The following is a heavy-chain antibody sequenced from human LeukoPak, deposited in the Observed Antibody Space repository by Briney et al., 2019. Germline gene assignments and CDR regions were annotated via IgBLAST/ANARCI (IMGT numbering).Heavy chain of an antibody. CDR1: GGSISSYY. D-gene: IGHD1-26*01. V-gene: IGHV4-4*07. J-gene: IGHJ5*02. CDR2: IYTSGST. Sequence: SETLSLTCTVSGGSISSYYWSWIRQPAGKGLEWIGRIYTSGSTNYNPSLKSRVTMSVATSKNQFSLKLSSVTAADTAVYYCARDQGWELPNWFDPWGQGTLVTVSS. CDR3: ARDQGWELPNWFDP.